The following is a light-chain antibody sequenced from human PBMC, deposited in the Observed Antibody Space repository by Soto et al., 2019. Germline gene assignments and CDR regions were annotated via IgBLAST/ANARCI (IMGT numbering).Light chain of an antibody. J-gene: IGLJ1*01. Sequence: QPVLTQSPSASASLGASVKLTCTLSSGHSSYAIAWHQQQPEKGPRYFMKINSDGSHSKGDGIPDRFSGSSSGAERYLTISSLQSEDESDYYCQTWGTGIQVFGTGTKLTVL. CDR1: SGHSSYA. V-gene: IGLV4-69*01. CDR3: QTWGTGIQV. CDR2: INSDGSH.